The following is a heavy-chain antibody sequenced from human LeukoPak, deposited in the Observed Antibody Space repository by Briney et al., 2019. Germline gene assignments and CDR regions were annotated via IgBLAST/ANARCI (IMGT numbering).Heavy chain of an antibody. Sequence: PVKVSCKASGGTFSSYAISWVRQAPGQGLEWMGGIIPIFGTANYAQKFQGRVTITADESTSTAYMELSSLRAEDTAMYYCAKDRRVLPVAIEGDYWGQGTLVTVSS. V-gene: IGHV1-69*13. J-gene: IGHJ4*02. D-gene: IGHD2-2*02. CDR1: GGTFSSYA. CDR2: IIPIFGTA. CDR3: AKDRRVLPVAIEGDY.